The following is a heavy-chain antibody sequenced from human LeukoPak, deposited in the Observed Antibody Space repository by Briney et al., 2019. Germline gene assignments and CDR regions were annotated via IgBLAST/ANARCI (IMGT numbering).Heavy chain of an antibody. J-gene: IGHJ5*02. CDR1: GGTFSSYA. Sequence: SVKVSCKASGGTFSSYAISWVRQAPGQGLEWMGGIIPIFGTANYAQKFQGRVTMTRNTSISTAYMELSSPRSEDTAVYYCARSTTYYYDSSGPKRFSWFDPWGQGTLVTVSS. CDR2: IIPIFGTA. D-gene: IGHD3-22*01. V-gene: IGHV1-69*05. CDR3: ARSTTYYYDSSGPKRFSWFDP.